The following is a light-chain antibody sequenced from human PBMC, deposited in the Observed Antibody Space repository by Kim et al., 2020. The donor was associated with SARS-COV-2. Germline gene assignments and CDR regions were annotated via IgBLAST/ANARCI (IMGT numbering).Light chain of an antibody. J-gene: IGLJ3*02. V-gene: IGLV1-47*01. CDR2: RNT. Sequence: GQRVTMSCSGSSSNIGSNYVYGYQQFPGTAPKLLIYRNTQRPSGVPDRFSGSKSGTSASLAISGLRSEDEADYYCATWDDSLSGQVFGGGTQLTVL. CDR3: ATWDDSLSGQV. CDR1: SSNIGSNY.